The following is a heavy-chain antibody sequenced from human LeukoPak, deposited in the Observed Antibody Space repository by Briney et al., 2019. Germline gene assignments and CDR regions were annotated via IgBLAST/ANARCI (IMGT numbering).Heavy chain of an antibody. CDR3: ARGPPDFYNSGSYYNGYNWFDS. D-gene: IGHD3-10*01. CDR2: IYYSGST. Sequence: SETLSLTCTVSGGSINSGDYYWVWIRQPPGKGLEWIGSIYYSGSTSYNPSLKSRVTISADTSKNQFSLTLTSVTAADTAVYYCARGPPDFYNSGSYYNGYNWFDSWGQGTLVTVSS. J-gene: IGHJ5*01. CDR1: GGSINSGDYY. V-gene: IGHV4-39*07.